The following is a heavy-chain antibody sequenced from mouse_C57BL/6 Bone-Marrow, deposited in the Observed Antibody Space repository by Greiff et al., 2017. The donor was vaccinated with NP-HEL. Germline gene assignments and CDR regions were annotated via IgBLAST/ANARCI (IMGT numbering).Heavy chain of an antibody. V-gene: IGHV1-63*01. Sequence: VQLQQSGAELVRPGTSVKMSCKASGYTFTNYWIGWAKQRPGHGLEWIGDIYPGGGYTNYNEKFKGKATLTADKSSSTAYMQFSSLTSEDSAIYYCARSYGNYEWYFDVWGTGTTVTVSS. D-gene: IGHD2-1*01. CDR1: GYTFTNYW. CDR3: ARSYGNYEWYFDV. CDR2: IYPGGGYT. J-gene: IGHJ1*03.